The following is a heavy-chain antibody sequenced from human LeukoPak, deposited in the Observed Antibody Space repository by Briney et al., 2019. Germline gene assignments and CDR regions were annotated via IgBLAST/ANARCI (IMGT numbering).Heavy chain of an antibody. Sequence: GGSLRLSCAASGFTFNTFWMHWVRQAPGKGLVWVSRINSDGSSTTYADSVKGRFTISRDNAKNTLYLQMNSLRADDAAVYHCARGLGIATIDYWGQGTLVAVSS. D-gene: IGHD6-13*01. CDR3: ARGLGIATIDY. J-gene: IGHJ4*02. CDR2: INSDGSST. V-gene: IGHV3-74*01. CDR1: GFTFNTFW.